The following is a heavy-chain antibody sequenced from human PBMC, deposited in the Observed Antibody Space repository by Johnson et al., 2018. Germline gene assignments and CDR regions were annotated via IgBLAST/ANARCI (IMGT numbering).Heavy chain of an antibody. Sequence: QVQLVQSGAEVKKXGSSVKVSCKASGGTFSSYAISWVRQAPRQGLEWMGGIIPIFGTANYAQMVQGRVTLTADESTSTAYMELSSLRSEDTAVYSCAGPCGSDAFDIWGQGTMVTVSS. CDR3: AGPCGSDAFDI. CDR1: GGTFSSYA. CDR2: IIPIFGTA. D-gene: IGHD2-15*01. V-gene: IGHV1-69*12. J-gene: IGHJ3*02.